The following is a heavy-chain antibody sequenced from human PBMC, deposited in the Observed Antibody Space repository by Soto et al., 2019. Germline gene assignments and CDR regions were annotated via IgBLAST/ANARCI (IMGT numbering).Heavy chain of an antibody. Sequence: ASVKVSCKASGYTFTSYGISWVRQAPGQGLEWMGWISAYNGNTNYAQKFQGRVTMTTDTSTSTAYMELSSLRSEDTAVYYCARAGGKQQLAPNYFDYWGQGTLVTISS. D-gene: IGHD6-13*01. J-gene: IGHJ4*02. CDR2: ISAYNGNT. CDR1: GYTFTSYG. V-gene: IGHV1-18*01. CDR3: ARAGGKQQLAPNYFDY.